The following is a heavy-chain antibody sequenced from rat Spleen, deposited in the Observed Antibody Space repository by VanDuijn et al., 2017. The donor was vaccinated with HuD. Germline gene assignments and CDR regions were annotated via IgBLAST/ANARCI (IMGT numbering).Heavy chain of an antibody. CDR1: GFTFSRYW. D-gene: IGHD5-1*01. V-gene: IGHV5-58*01. CDR2: VSSDGVNT. CDR3: ARHPQLGVFWYFDF. Sequence: EVQMVESGGGLVQPGKSLKLSCVASGFTFSRYWMYWVRQAPGKGLEWVSSVSSDGVNTYYPDSVKGRFTISRNNAKSTLYLQMDSLRSEDTATYYCARHPQLGVFWYFDFWGPGTMITVSS. J-gene: IGHJ1*01.